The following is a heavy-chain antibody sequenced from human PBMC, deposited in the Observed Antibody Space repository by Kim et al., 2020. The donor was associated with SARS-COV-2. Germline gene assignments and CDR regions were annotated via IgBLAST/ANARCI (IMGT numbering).Heavy chain of an antibody. D-gene: IGHD2-2*01. CDR1: GFTFSSYA. CDR2: ISGGGGSK. CDR3: AKEQYCSSTSCYPPFDY. J-gene: IGHJ4*02. Sequence: GGSLRLSCAASGFTFSSYAMRWVRQAPGKGLEWVSAISGGGGSKYYADSVKGRFTISRDNSKNTLYLQMNSLRAEDTAVYYCAKEQYCSSTSCYPPFDYWGQGTLVTVSS. V-gene: IGHV3-23*01.